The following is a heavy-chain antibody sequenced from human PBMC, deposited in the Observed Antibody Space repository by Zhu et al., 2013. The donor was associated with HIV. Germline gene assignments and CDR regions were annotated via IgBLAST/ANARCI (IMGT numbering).Heavy chain of an antibody. CDR1: GGSFTGYY. CDR3: AREAYGGNFIPLYFHY. Sequence: QVQLQQWGAGLLKPSETLSLTCGVYGGSFTGYYWGWIRQPPGRGLEWIGSFYPGGSTYYNPSLQSRVTISVDTSKNQFSLKLSSVTAADTAVYYCAREAYGGNFIPLYFHYWGQGTLVTVSS. CDR2: FYPGGST. D-gene: IGHD4-17*01. V-gene: IGHV4-34*01. J-gene: IGHJ4*02.